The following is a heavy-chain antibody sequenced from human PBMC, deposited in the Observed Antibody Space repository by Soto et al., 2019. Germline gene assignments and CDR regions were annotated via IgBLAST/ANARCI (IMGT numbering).Heavy chain of an antibody. CDR2: INAGNGNT. CDR3: AREGGADYGDFRAFDI. J-gene: IGHJ3*02. CDR1: GYTFTSYA. D-gene: IGHD4-17*01. Sequence: QVQLVQSGAEVKKPGASVKVSCKASGYTFTSYAMHWVRQAPGQRLEWMGWINAGNGNTKYSQKFQGRVTITRDTSASTAYMGLSSLRSEDTAVYYCAREGGADYGDFRAFDIWGQGTMVTVSS. V-gene: IGHV1-3*01.